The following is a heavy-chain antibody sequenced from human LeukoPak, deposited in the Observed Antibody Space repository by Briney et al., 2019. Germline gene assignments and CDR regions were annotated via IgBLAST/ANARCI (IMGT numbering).Heavy chain of an antibody. CDR2: INPNSGGT. J-gene: IGHJ4*02. V-gene: IGHV1-2*02. CDR1: GYTFTGYY. D-gene: IGHD3-3*01. Sequence: ASVKVSCKASGYTFTGYYMHWVRQAPGQGLEWMGWINPNSGGTNYAQKLQGRVTMTTDTSTSTAYMELRSLRSDDTAVYYCARDNGAVTIFGVVIPTHYFDYWGQGTLVTVSS. CDR3: ARDNGAVTIFGVVIPTHYFDY.